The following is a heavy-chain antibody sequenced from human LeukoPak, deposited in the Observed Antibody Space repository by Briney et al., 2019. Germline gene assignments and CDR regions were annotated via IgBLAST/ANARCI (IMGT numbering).Heavy chain of an antibody. CDR2: ISGGGATT. V-gene: IGHV3-23*01. J-gene: IGHJ5*02. Sequence: PGGSLRLSCAASGFTFSSSAMSWVRQAPGKGLESVSRISGGGATTYYADSVKGRFTISRDNSKNTFYLQMNSLRAEDTAAYYCAKGGYCSSSSCYYGWFEPWGQGTLVTVSS. CDR1: GFTFSSSA. CDR3: AKGGYCSSSSCYYGWFEP. D-gene: IGHD2-2*01.